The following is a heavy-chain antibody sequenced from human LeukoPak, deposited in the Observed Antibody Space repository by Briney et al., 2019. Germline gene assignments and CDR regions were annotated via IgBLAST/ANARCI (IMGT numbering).Heavy chain of an antibody. J-gene: IGHJ4*02. Sequence: QPGGSLRLSCAASGFTFSSYAMSWVRQAPGKGLEWVSAISGSGGSTYYADSVKGRFTISRDNSKNTLYLQMNSLRAEDTAVYYCARDPTYYDILTGYYPRDVVDYWGQGTLVTVSS. V-gene: IGHV3-23*01. CDR1: GFTFSSYA. CDR2: ISGSGGST. D-gene: IGHD3-9*01. CDR3: ARDPTYYDILTGYYPRDVVDY.